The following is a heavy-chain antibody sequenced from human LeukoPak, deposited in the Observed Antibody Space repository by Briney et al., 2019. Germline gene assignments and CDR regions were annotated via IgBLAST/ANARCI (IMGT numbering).Heavy chain of an antibody. V-gene: IGHV4-38-2*02. D-gene: IGHD7-27*01. CDR3: ARVFAGDPYYFDY. J-gene: IGHJ4*02. CDR2: IYHSGST. CDR1: GYSISSGYY. Sequence: SETLSLTCTVSGYSISSGYYWGWIRQPPGKGLEWIGSIYHSGSTYYNPSLKSRVTISVDTSKNQFSLKLSSVTAADTAVYYCARVFAGDPYYFDYWGQGTLVTVSS.